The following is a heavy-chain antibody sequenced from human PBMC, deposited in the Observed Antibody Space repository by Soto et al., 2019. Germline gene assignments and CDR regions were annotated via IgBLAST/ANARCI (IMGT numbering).Heavy chain of an antibody. J-gene: IGHJ5*02. CDR2: TYFRSKWYN. CDR3: ARVSFDHFVHWLDP. V-gene: IGHV6-1*01. D-gene: IGHD3-9*01. Sequence: PSQTLSLTCAISGDSVSSKTAAWNWIRQSPSRGLEWLGRTYFRSKWYNDYAISVKSRITINPDTSKNQFSLLLNSVTPEDTAVYYCARVSFDHFVHWLDPRGQGTLVTVSS. CDR1: GDSVSSKTAA.